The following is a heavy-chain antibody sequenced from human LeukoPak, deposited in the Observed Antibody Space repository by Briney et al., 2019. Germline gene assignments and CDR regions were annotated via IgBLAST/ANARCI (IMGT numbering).Heavy chain of an antibody. CDR2: IYYSGST. J-gene: IGHJ5*02. V-gene: IGHV4-59*05. CDR1: GGSISSYY. D-gene: IGHD3-16*01. CDR3: ARERTGGTFDP. Sequence: SETLSLTCTVSGGSISSYYWSWIRQPPGKGLEWIGSIYYSGSTYYNPSLKSRVTISVDTSKNQFSLKLSSVTAADTAVYYCARERTGGTFDPWGQGTLVTVSS.